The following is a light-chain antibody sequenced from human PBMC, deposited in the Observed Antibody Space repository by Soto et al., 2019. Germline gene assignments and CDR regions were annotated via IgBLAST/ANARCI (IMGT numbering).Light chain of an antibody. V-gene: IGKV2-30*01. CDR1: QSLLYSDGNTY. J-gene: IGKJ1*01. CDR3: MQGTYSPPST. CDR2: KVS. Sequence: DVVMTQSPLSLPVTLGQPASISCRSSQSLLYSDGNTYLSWFQQRPGQSPRRLNYKVSNRDSGVLDRFSGSGSGTDFTLKISRVEAEDVAVYYCMQGTYSPPSTFDQGTKVEIK.